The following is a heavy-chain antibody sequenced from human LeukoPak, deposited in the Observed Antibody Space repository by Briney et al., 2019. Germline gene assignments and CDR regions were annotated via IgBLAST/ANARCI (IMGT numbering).Heavy chain of an antibody. CDR3: ARDGYYYDSSGPHLAFDI. CDR1: GGSFSGYY. V-gene: IGHV4-34*09. J-gene: IGHJ3*02. Sequence: SETLSLTCAVYGGSFSGYYWSWIRQPPGKGLEWIGEINHSGSTYYNPSLKSRVTISVDTSKNQFSLKLSSVAAADTAVYYCARDGYYYDSSGPHLAFDIWGQGTMVTVSS. CDR2: INHSGST. D-gene: IGHD3-22*01.